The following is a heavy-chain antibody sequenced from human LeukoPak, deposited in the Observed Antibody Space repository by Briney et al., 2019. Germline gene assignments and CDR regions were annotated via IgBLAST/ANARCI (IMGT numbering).Heavy chain of an antibody. Sequence: ASVKVSCKASGGTFSSYTISWVRQAPGQGLEWMGRIIPILGIANYAQKFQGRVTITADKSTSRAYMELSSLRSEDTAVYYCATKGYCGGDCHFDYWGQGTLVTVSS. CDR3: ATKGYCGGDCHFDY. V-gene: IGHV1-69*02. CDR2: IIPILGIA. D-gene: IGHD2-21*02. J-gene: IGHJ4*02. CDR1: GGTFSSYT.